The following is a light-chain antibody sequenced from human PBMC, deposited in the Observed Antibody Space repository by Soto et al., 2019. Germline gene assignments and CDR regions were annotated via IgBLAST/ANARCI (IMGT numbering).Light chain of an antibody. CDR3: QHYNSYSEA. V-gene: IGKV1-5*03. J-gene: IGKJ1*01. Sequence: DIQMTQSPSTLSASVGDRVTIACRASQSISNWLAWYQQKPGKAPKLLIYEASTLKSGVPSRFSGSGSGTEFTLTISSLQPDDFATYYCQHYNSYSEAFGQGTKVDIK. CDR1: QSISNW. CDR2: EAS.